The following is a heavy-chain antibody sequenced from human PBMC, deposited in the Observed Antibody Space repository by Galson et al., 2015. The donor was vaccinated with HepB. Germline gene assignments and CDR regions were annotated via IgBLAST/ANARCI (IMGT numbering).Heavy chain of an antibody. CDR3: ARAGAAAAQIQYYYYGMDV. CDR2: IIPIFGTA. V-gene: IGHV1-69*01. D-gene: IGHD6-13*01. J-gene: IGHJ6*02. Sequence: SCKASGGTFSSYAISWLRQAPGQGLEWMGGIIPIFGTANYAQKFQGRVTITADESTSTAYMELSSLRSEDTAVYYCARAGAAAAQIQYYYYGMDVWGQGTTVTVSS. CDR1: GGTFSSYA.